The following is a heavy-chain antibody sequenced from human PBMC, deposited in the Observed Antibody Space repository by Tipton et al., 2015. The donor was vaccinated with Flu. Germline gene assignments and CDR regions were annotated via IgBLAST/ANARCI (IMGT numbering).Heavy chain of an antibody. J-gene: IGHJ4*02. D-gene: IGHD6-6*01. V-gene: IGHV3-74*01. CDR2: ISDDGSIT. CDR3: TRVQFPGSSRGKVY. Sequence: SLRLSCAASGFTFSSYWMHWVRQVPGKGLVWVSRISDDGSITSYADSVRGRFTISRDNAGNTLYLQMNSLRVEDTAVYFCTRVQFPGSSRGKVYWGQGSLVTVSS. CDR1: GFTFSSYW.